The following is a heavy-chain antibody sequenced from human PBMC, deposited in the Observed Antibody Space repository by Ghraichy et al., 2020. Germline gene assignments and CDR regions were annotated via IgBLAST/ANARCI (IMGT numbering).Heavy chain of an antibody. CDR1: GYTFTSYY. J-gene: IGHJ6*03. CDR2: INPSGGST. CDR3: ARDGGGGIAARFLYYYYMDV. Sequence: ASVKGSCKASGYTFTSYYMHWVRQAPGQGLEWMGIINPSGGSTSYAQKFQGRVTMTRDTSTSTVYMELSSLRSEDTAVYYCARDGGGGIAARFLYYYYMDVWGKGTTVTVSS. V-gene: IGHV1-46*03. D-gene: IGHD6-6*01.